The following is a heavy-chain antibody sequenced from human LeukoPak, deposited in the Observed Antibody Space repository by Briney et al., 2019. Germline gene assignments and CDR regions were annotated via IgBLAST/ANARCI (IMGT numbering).Heavy chain of an antibody. CDR1: GFTFGDYA. CDR2: IRSKAYGGTT. Sequence: PGRSLRLSCTASGFTFGDYAMSWFRQAPGKGLEWVGFIRSKAYGGTTEYAASVKGRFTISRDDSKSIAYLQMNSLKTEDTAVYYCTSPRGYSQTGIGYWGQGTLVTVSS. V-gene: IGHV3-49*03. CDR3: TSPRGYSQTGIGY. D-gene: IGHD5-18*01. J-gene: IGHJ4*02.